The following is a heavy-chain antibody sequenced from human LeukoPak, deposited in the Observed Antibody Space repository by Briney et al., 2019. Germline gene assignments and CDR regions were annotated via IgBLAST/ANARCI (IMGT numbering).Heavy chain of an antibody. CDR1: GGSFSGYY. D-gene: IGHD1-7*01. CDR3: ARTEYSWNYNY. J-gene: IGHJ4*02. Sequence: PSETLSLTCAVYGGSFSGYYWSWIRQPPGKGLEWIGEINHSGSTNYNPSLKSRVTISVDTSKNQFSLKLSSVTAADTAIYYCARTEYSWNYNYWGQGILVTVSS. CDR2: INHSGST. V-gene: IGHV4-34*01.